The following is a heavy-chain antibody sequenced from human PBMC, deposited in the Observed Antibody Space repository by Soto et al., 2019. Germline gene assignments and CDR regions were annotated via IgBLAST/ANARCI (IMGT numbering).Heavy chain of an antibody. CDR3: AKDRDQLLGLGWFDP. J-gene: IGHJ5*02. V-gene: IGHV3-9*01. CDR2: ISWNSGSI. Sequence: EVQLVESGGGLVQPGRSLRLSCAASGFTFDDYAMHWVRQAPGKGLEWVSGISWNSGSIGYADSVKGRFTISRDNAKNSLYLQMNSLRAEDTALYYCAKDRDQLLGLGWFDPWGQGTLVTVSS. D-gene: IGHD2-2*01. CDR1: GFTFDDYA.